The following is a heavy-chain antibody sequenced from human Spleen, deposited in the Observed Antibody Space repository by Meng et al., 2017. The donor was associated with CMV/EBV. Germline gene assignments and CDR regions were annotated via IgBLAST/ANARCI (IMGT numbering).Heavy chain of an antibody. D-gene: IGHD2-2*02. J-gene: IGHJ4*02. CDR1: GFTFSNFG. Sequence: GGSLRLSCVVSGFTFSNFGMSWVRQAPGKGLEWVSSISSGGDYIYHADSVKGRFAISRDNAKNSLYLQMNTLGAEDTAVYFCARGDDGYCFSTRCYTPFSLWGQGTLVTVSS. V-gene: IGHV3-21*01. CDR3: ARGDDGYCFSTRCYTPFSL. CDR2: ISSGGDYI.